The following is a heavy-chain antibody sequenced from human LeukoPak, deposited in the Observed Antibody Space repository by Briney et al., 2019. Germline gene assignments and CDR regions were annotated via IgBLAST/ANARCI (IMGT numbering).Heavy chain of an antibody. Sequence: PGGSLRLSCAASGFTFSSYSMNWVRQAPGKGLEWVSSISTSSSYIYYADSVKGRFTISRDNAKNSLYLQVNSLRAEDTAVYYCARDPDGTARNYFDYWGQGTPVTVSS. D-gene: IGHD1/OR15-1a*01. V-gene: IGHV3-21*03. CDR2: ISTSSSYI. CDR1: GFTFSSYS. J-gene: IGHJ4*02. CDR3: ARDPDGTARNYFDY.